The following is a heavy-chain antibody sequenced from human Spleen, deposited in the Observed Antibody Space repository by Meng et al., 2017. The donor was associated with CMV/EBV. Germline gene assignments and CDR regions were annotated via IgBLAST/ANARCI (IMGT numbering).Heavy chain of an antibody. D-gene: IGHD1-1*01. Sequence: GGSLRLSCSASGFTFSNYGMHWVRQAPGRGLEWVAVIRYDGTDKYYADSLKGRFTVSRDNSENILYLQMNSLRPEDTAVYYCAKGPNGHMDVGGQGTTVTVSS. CDR3: AKGPNGHMDV. V-gene: IGHV3-30*02. CDR2: IRYDGTDK. CDR1: GFTFSNYG. J-gene: IGHJ6*02.